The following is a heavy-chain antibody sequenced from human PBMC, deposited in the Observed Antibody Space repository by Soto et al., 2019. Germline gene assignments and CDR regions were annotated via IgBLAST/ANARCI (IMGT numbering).Heavy chain of an antibody. J-gene: IGHJ6*02. V-gene: IGHV3-48*02. CDR2: ISSSSSTI. Sequence: EVQLVESGGGLVQPGGSLRLSCAASGFTFSSYSMKWVRQAPGKGLEWVSYISSSSSTIYYADSVKGRFTISRDNAKNLLYVEMNSLRDEDTAVYYCGRDRLDSGYDSHYYYGMDVWGQGTTVTVSS. CDR1: GFTFSSYS. D-gene: IGHD5-12*01. CDR3: GRDRLDSGYDSHYYYGMDV.